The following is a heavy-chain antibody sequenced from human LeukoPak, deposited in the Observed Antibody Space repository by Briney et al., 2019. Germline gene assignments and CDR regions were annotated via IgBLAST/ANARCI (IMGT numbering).Heavy chain of an antibody. CDR2: IIPIFGTA. J-gene: IGHJ4*02. CDR3: ARGYSGYRNDY. D-gene: IGHD5-12*01. CDR1: GYTFTSYG. V-gene: IGHV1-69*13. Sequence: ASVTVSCKASGYTFTSYGISWVRQAPGQGLEWMGGIIPIFGTANYAQKFQGRVTITADESTSTAYMELSSLRSEDTAVYYCARGYSGYRNDYWGQGTLVTVSS.